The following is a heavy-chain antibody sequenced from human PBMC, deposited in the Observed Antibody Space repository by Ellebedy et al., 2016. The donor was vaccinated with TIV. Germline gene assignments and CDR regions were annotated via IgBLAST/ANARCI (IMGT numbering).Heavy chain of an antibody. V-gene: IGHV1-2*04. Sequence: AASVKVSCKASGYTFTGYYMHWARQAPGQGLEWMGWINPNSGGTNYAQKFQGWVTMTRDTSISTAYMELSRLRSDDTAVYYCARGGIGSSGYYNYWGQGTLVTVSS. CDR1: GYTFTGYY. D-gene: IGHD3-22*01. J-gene: IGHJ4*02. CDR3: ARGGIGSSGYYNY. CDR2: INPNSGGT.